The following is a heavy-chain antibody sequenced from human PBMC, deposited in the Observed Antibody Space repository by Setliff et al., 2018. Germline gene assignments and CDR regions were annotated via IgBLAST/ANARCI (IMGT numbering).Heavy chain of an antibody. CDR2: INWDGKTT. V-gene: IGHV3-20*04. Sequence: GGSLRLSCAASGFTFSTYVMTWVRQAPGEGLEWISTINWDGKTTAYVDSVKGRFTISRDNAKNSLYVQMNSLRVEDTAVYYCVRSHRNSGYDDFFDVWGQGTLVTVSS. CDR3: VRSHRNSGYDDFFDV. D-gene: IGHD5-12*01. CDR1: GFTFSTYV. J-gene: IGHJ4*02.